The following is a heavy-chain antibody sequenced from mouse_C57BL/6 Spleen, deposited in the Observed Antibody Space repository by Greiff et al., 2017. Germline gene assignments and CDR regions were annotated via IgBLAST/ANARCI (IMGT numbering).Heavy chain of an antibody. J-gene: IGHJ4*01. D-gene: IGHD2-4*01. Sequence: VQLQQSGAELARPGASVKLSCKASGYTFTSYGISWVKQRTGQGLEWIGEIYPRSGNTYYNEKFKGKATLTADKSSSTAYMELRSLTSEDSAVYFCARSLYDYDDGYYAMDYWGQGTSVTVSS. CDR3: ARSLYDYDDGYYAMDY. CDR2: IYPRSGNT. CDR1: GYTFTSYG. V-gene: IGHV1-81*01.